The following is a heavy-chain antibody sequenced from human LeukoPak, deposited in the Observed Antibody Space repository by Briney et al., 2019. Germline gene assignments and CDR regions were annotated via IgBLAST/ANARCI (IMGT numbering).Heavy chain of an antibody. CDR1: GGTFSSYA. CDR3: ARDQTVTTLYYYYYGMDV. D-gene: IGHD4-17*01. CDR2: IIPILGIA. J-gene: IGHJ6*02. Sequence: SVKVSCKASGGTFSSYAISWVRQAPGQGLEWMGRIIPILGIANYAQKFQGRVTITADKSTSTAYMELSSLRSEDTAVYYCARDQTVTTLYYYYYGMDVWGQGTTVTVSS. V-gene: IGHV1-69*04.